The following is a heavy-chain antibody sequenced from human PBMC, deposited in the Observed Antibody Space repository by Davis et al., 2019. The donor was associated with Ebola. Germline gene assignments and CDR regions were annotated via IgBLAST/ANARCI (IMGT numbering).Heavy chain of an antibody. V-gene: IGHV1-2*06. CDR3: ARVSRWVGGGDSSVP. Sequence: AASVKVSCKASGYTFTGYYMHWVRQAPGQGLEWIGRINPNTGGTILAQKIQGRVTMTRDTPISTVYMELSWLRSDDTAVYYCARVSRWVGGGDSSVPWGQGTLVTVSS. J-gene: IGHJ5*02. CDR1: GYTFTGYY. CDR2: INPNTGGT. D-gene: IGHD3-10*01.